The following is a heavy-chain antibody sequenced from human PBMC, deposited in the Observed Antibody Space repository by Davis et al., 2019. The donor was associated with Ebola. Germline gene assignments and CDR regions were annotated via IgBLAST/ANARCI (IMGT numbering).Heavy chain of an antibody. Sequence: PGGSLRLSCAASGFTFSSYEMNWVRQAPGKGLEWVSYISSSGSTIYYADSVKGRFTISRDNAKNSLYLQMNSLRAEDTAVYYCASGGTIFGLFDYWGQGTLVTVSS. D-gene: IGHD3-3*01. CDR3: ASGGTIFGLFDY. CDR1: GFTFSSYE. CDR2: ISSSGSTI. J-gene: IGHJ4*02. V-gene: IGHV3-48*03.